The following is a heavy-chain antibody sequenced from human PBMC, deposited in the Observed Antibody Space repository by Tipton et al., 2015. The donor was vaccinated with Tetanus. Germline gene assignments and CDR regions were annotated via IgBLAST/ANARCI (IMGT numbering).Heavy chain of an antibody. Sequence: QLVQSGPEVKKPGASVKVSCKASGYTYTAYGINWVRQATGQGLEWMGWMNPSTGKTAYAQNFQGRVTMTTNTSITTAYMELSRLKSEDTAVYFCASGSAIRHGLDVWGHGTTVTVSS. D-gene: IGHD2-21*01. CDR3: ASGSAIRHGLDV. V-gene: IGHV1-8*01. CDR2: MNPSTGKT. J-gene: IGHJ6*02. CDR1: GYTYTAYG.